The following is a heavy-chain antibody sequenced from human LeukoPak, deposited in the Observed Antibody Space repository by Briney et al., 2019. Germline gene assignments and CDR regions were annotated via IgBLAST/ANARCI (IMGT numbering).Heavy chain of an antibody. V-gene: IGHV3-23*01. CDR1: GFTFSSYA. D-gene: IGHD6-13*01. Sequence: PGGSLRLSCAASGFTFSSYAMSWVRQAPGEGLEWVSGISGGGGSTHYADSVKGRFTVSRDNSKNTLYLQMNSLRAEDTAVYYCAKDTIRSSLYPTYGMDVWGQGTTVTVSS. CDR3: AKDTIRSSLYPTYGMDV. J-gene: IGHJ6*02. CDR2: ISGGGGST.